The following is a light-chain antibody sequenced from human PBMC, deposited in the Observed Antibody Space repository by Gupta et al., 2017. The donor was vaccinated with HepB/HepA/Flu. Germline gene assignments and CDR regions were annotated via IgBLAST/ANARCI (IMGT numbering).Light chain of an antibody. V-gene: IGKV3-15*01. CDR3: QQYNNWPPYT. J-gene: IGKJ2*01. CDR2: GAS. Sequence: EIVMTQSPATLSVSPGERATLSCRASQSVSSNLAWYQQKPGQAPRLLIYGASIRATGIPARFSGSGSGTEFTLTISSLQSEDFALYYCQQYNNWPPYTFGQWTKLEIK. CDR1: QSVSSN.